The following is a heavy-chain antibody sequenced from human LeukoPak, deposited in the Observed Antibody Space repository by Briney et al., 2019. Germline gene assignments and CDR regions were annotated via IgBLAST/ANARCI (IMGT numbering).Heavy chain of an antibody. J-gene: IGHJ4*02. Sequence: ASVKVSCRASGYTFTGYYMHWVRQAPGQGLEWMGWINPNSGGTNYAQKLQGRVTMTTDTSTSTAYMELRSLRSDDTAVYYCARDTYYGSGSYYNGVDYWGQGTLVTVSS. V-gene: IGHV1-2*02. CDR1: GYTFTGYY. CDR3: ARDTYYGSGSYYNGVDY. D-gene: IGHD3-10*01. CDR2: INPNSGGT.